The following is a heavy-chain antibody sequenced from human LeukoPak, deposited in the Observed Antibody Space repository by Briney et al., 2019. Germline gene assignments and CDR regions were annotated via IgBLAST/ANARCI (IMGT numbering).Heavy chain of an antibody. CDR2: IIPMFGKA. D-gene: IGHD3-16*01. V-gene: IGHV1-69*13. Sequence: SVKVSCKTSGGSFAGYAVYWVRQAPGQRLEYMGHIIPMFGKADSSQSFQGRVAISADQSTNTAYMELSSLRSEDTAVYYCATPGTLPLGGVIYFWGQGTLVTVSS. CDR3: ATPGTLPLGGVIYF. CDR1: GGSFAGYA. J-gene: IGHJ4*02.